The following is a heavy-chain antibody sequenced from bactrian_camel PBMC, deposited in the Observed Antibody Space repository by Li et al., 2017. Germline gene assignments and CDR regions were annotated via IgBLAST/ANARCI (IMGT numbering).Heavy chain of an antibody. CDR3: ASGDSAWPFWVADFGV. CDR2: ISNGGANT. V-gene: IGHV3S40*01. J-gene: IGHJ6*01. CDR1: GFSFSIYD. D-gene: IGHD3*01. Sequence: VQLVESGGDLVQPGGSLRLSCAASGFSFSIYDMSWVRQAPGKGLEWVSGISNGGANTYYADSVKGRFTISRDNALNTVYLQMNSLKPEDTSVYFCASGDSAWPFWVADFGVWGQGTQVTVS.